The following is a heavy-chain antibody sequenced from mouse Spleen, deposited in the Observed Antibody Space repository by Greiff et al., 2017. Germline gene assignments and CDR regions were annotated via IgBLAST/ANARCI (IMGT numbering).Heavy chain of an antibody. CDR3: AREIYYYGSSYERGYFDV. Sequence: VQLQQPGTELVKPGASVKLSCKASGYTFTSYWMHWVKQRPGQGLEWIGNINPSNGGTNYNEKFKSKATLTVDKSSSTAYMQLSSLTSEDSAVYYCAREIYYYGSSYERGYFDVWGAGTTVTVSS. CDR2: INPSNGGT. V-gene: IGHV1-53*01. J-gene: IGHJ1*01. CDR1: GYTFTSYW. D-gene: IGHD1-1*01.